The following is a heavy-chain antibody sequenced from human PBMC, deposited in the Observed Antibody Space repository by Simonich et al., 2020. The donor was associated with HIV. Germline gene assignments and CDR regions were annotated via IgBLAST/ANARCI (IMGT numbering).Heavy chain of an antibody. D-gene: IGHD6-19*01. CDR1: GASFNASY. CDR3: ARGLAGDAFDI. J-gene: IGHJ3*02. V-gene: IGHV4-34*01. Sequence: QVQLQQWGAGLLKPSETLSLTCAVYGASFNASYWSWIRQSPGKGLEWIGEINHSGSTKYKPSLKSRLTISADTSKNQFSLKLTSVTAADTAVYYCARGLAGDAFDIWGQGTMVTVSS. CDR2: INHSGST.